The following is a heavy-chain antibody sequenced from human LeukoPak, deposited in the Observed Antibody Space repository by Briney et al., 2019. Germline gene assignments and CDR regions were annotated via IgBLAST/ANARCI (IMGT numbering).Heavy chain of an antibody. Sequence: GGSLRLSCAASGFTFSTYMMNWVRQAPGKGLEWVSYINSNSRTIYYADSVKGRFTVSRDNDKKYQYMHMNRLRDDDTAVYYCERDPTISGSYSDYWGQGTLVTVSS. CDR3: ERDPTISGSYSDY. CDR2: INSNSRTI. CDR1: GFTFSTYM. V-gene: IGHV3-48*02. J-gene: IGHJ4*02. D-gene: IGHD1-26*01.